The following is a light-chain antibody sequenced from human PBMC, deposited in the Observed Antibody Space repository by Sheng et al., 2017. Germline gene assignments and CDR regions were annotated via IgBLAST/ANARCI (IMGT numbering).Light chain of an antibody. CDR1: QSVSVN. CDR2: DAS. CDR3: QQRSNWLT. V-gene: IGKV3-11*01. Sequence: EIVMTQSPATLSVSPGERATLSCRASQSVSVNLAWFQQNPGQAPRLLIYDASNRATGIPARFSGSGSGTDFTLTISSLEPEDFAVYYCQQRSNWLTFGGGTKVEIK. J-gene: IGKJ4*01.